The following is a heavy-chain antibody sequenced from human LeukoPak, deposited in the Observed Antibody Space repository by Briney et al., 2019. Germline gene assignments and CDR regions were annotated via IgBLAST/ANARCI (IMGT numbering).Heavy chain of an antibody. CDR2: INPSGGST. D-gene: IGHD3-22*01. CDR1: GYTFTSYY. CDR3: ARSGQSVNYYDSSGYHIDAFDI. Sequence: GVSVKVSCXASGYTFTSYYMHWVRRAPGQGLEWMGIINPSGGSTSYAQKFQGRVTMTRDTSTSTVYMELSSLRSEDTAVYYCARSGQSVNYYDSSGYHIDAFDIWGQGTMVTVSS. J-gene: IGHJ3*02. V-gene: IGHV1-46*03.